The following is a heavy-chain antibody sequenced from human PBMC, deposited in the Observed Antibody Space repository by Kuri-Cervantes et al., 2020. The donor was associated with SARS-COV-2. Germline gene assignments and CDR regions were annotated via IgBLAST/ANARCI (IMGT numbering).Heavy chain of an antibody. CDR2: INPTGGT. Sequence: SETLSLTCAVYGGSLSNYYWSWIRQPPGKGLEWIGEINPTGGTNYNPSLNSRLTISPDTSRSQFSLKLSSVTAADTAVYYCASYSSSWYPGLWGRGTLVTVSS. CDR1: GGSLSNYY. V-gene: IGHV4-34*01. D-gene: IGHD6-13*01. CDR3: ASYSSSWYPGL. J-gene: IGHJ2*01.